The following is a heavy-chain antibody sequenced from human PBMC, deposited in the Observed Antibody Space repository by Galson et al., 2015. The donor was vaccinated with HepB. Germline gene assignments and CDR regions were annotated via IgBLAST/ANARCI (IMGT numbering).Heavy chain of an antibody. J-gene: IGHJ4*02. D-gene: IGHD4-17*01. V-gene: IGHV3-11*06. CDR3: ARVADSDYGDHAHFDY. CDR2: ISGTGTYT. Sequence: SLRLSCAASGFTFSDYYMSWIRQAPGKGLEWLSYISGTGTYTNYADSVKGRFTISSDSAKNSLYLQMNSLRAEDTAVYFCARVADSDYGDHAHFDYWGQGILVTVSS. CDR1: GFTFSDYY.